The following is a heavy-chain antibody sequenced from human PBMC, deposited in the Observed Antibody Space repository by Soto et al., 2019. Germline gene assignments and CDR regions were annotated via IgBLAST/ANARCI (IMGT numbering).Heavy chain of an antibody. CDR2: ISAYNGDT. D-gene: IGHD6-6*01. J-gene: IGHJ5*02. CDR3: ARDQEYSTSGLYWFDL. CDR1: GYTFTSYG. V-gene: IGHV1-18*04. Sequence: RASVKVSCKASGYTFTSYGITWVRQAPGQDLEWMGWISAYNGDTNYAQRLQGRVTMTTDTSTSTVYMELKSLKSDDTAVYYCARDQEYSTSGLYWFDLWGQGTLVTVSS.